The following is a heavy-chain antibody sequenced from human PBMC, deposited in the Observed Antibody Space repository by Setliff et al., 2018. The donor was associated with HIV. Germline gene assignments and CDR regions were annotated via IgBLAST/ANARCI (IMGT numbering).Heavy chain of an antibody. CDR3: ATGWDTLLNP. D-gene: IGHD1-26*01. Sequence: SETLSLTCTVSGGSISSGGYYWGWIRQPPGKGLEWIGDIYYSGSTHYNPSLRGRVTLSIDTSKSQFSLNLTSTTAADTAVYYCATGWDTLLNPWGQGTLVTVSS. CDR2: IYYSGST. J-gene: IGHJ5*02. CDR1: GGSISSGGYY. V-gene: IGHV4-39*07.